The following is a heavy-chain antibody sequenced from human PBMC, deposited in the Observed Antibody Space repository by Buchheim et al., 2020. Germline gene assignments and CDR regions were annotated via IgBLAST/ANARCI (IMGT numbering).Heavy chain of an antibody. V-gene: IGHV4-39*01. CDR1: GGSISSSSYY. D-gene: IGHD5-12*01. Sequence: QLQLQESGPGLVKPSETLSLTCTVSGGSISSSSYYWGWIRQPPGKGLEWIGSIYYSGSTYYNPSLKSRVTISVDTSKNQFSLKLSSVTAADTAVYYCARWVGYSGYDCLEVCWFDPWGQGTL. J-gene: IGHJ5*02. CDR3: ARWVGYSGYDCLEVCWFDP. CDR2: IYYSGST.